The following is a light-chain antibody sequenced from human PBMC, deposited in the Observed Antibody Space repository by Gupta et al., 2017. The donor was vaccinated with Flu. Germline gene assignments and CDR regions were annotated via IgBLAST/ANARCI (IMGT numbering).Light chain of an antibody. J-gene: IGLJ1*01. CDR2: EVN. CDR3: SSFAGNTYV. CDR1: SSDVGGYDY. Sequence: QSALTQPPPASGSPGRSVTISCPGTSSDVGGYDYVSWYQHHPGKAPKVMIYEVNKRPSGVPDRFSGSKSGNSASLTVSGLQAEDEADYYCSSFAGNTYVFGTGTKVTVL. V-gene: IGLV2-8*01.